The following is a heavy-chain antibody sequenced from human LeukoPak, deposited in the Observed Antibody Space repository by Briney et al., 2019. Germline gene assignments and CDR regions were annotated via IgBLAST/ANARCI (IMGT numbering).Heavy chain of an antibody. Sequence: ASVKVSCKASGYTFTSYDINWVRQAPGQGLEWMGWMNPNSGNTGYARKFQGRVTMTMNTSITTAYMELSSLRSEDTAVYYCAIPDTSFDPWGQGTLVTVSS. J-gene: IGHJ5*02. CDR1: GYTFTSYD. CDR3: AIPDTSFDP. V-gene: IGHV1-8*02. D-gene: IGHD2-2*02. CDR2: MNPNSGNT.